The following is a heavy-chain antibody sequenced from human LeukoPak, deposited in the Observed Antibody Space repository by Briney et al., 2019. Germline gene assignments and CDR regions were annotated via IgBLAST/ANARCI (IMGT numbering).Heavy chain of an antibody. D-gene: IGHD6-19*01. CDR3: ARGAVAGLDY. CDR1: GGSISSGGYS. CDR2: IYHSGST. Sequence: SQTLSLTCAVSGGSISSGGYSWSWIRQPPGKGLEWIGYIYHSGSTYYNPSLKSRVTTSVDRSKNQFSLKLSSVTAADTAVYYCARGAVAGLDYWGQGTLVTVSS. J-gene: IGHJ4*02. V-gene: IGHV4-30-2*01.